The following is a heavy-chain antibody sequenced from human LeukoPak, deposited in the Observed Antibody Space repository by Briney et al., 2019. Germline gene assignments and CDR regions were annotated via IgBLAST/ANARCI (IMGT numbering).Heavy chain of an antibody. CDR2: ISGSGGST. D-gene: IGHD3-9*01. Sequence: GGSLRLSCAASGFTFSSYSMSWVRQAPGKGLEWVSLISGSGGSTYYADSVRGRFTISRDNSRNTLYLQMNSLRAEDTAVYYCAKRGNILTGYYKVDYWGQGTLVTVSS. V-gene: IGHV3-23*01. CDR3: AKRGNILTGYYKVDY. J-gene: IGHJ4*02. CDR1: GFTFSSYS.